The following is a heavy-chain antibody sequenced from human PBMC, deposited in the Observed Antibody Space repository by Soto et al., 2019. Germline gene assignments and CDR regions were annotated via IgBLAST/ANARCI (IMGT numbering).Heavy chain of an antibody. Sequence: GGSLRLSCEASGFLLSVSAVHWVRQASGKGLEWVGRIRNKANNYATAYAASVKGRFTVSRDDSKNTAYLQMNSLKTEDSAEYYCTRLEYDVDVWGQGTTVTVS. J-gene: IGHJ6*02. CDR3: TRLEYDVDV. CDR1: GFLLSVSA. V-gene: IGHV3-73*01. CDR2: IRNKANNYAT.